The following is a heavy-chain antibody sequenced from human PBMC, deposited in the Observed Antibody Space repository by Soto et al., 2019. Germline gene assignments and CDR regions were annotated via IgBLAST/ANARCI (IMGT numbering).Heavy chain of an antibody. CDR2: MSYDGSNE. J-gene: IGHJ6*02. V-gene: IGHV3-30-3*01. D-gene: IGHD3-22*01. Sequence: PGGSLRLSCAASGFTFSNYAMHWVRQAPGKGLEWVAVMSYDGSNEYYADSVKGRFTISRDNSKNTLYLQMNSLRAEDTAVYYCARDSYYYDSSGYVYYYYGMDVWGQGTTVTVSS. CDR1: GFTFSNYA. CDR3: ARDSYYYDSSGYVYYYYGMDV.